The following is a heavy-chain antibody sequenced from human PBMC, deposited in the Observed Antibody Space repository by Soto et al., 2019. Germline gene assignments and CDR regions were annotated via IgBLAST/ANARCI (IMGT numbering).Heavy chain of an antibody. CDR3: ARKGLTVAGLGY. D-gene: IGHD6-19*01. J-gene: IGHJ4*02. Sequence: QVQLVQSGAEVKKPGASVKVSCKASGYTFTDYYIHWVRQAPGQGLEWMGWINPNSGGTNYAQNFQGRVTMTGDTSISTAYMELSRLRSDDTAVYYCARKGLTVAGLGYWGQGTLVTVSS. V-gene: IGHV1-2*02. CDR2: INPNSGGT. CDR1: GYTFTDYY.